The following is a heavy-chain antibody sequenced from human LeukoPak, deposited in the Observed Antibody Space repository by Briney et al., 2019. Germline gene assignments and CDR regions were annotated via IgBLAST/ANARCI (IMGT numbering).Heavy chain of an antibody. CDR1: GGSINYYY. D-gene: IGHD5-24*01. V-gene: IGHV4-59*01. CDR3: AREKDGYILVD. Sequence: PSETLSLTCTVSGGSINYYYWMWIRQPPGKGLEWIGYIYYSGGTHYNPSLKSRVTMLVDTSKNQFSLKLTAVTAADTAVYYCAREKDGYILVDWGQGTLVTVSS. J-gene: IGHJ4*02. CDR2: IYYSGGT.